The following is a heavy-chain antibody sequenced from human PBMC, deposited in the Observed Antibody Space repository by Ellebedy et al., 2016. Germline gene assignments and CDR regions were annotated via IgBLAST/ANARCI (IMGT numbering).Heavy chain of an antibody. Sequence: GESLKISXAASGFTFTSFGMHWVRQAPGKGPEWVAILWHDGSKQYYADSVKGRFSISRDSSKNTLHLQMNSLRAEDTAVYYCARDRYCSGGSCYSPWFDPWGQGTLVTVSS. J-gene: IGHJ5*02. CDR2: LWHDGSKQ. CDR3: ARDRYCSGGSCYSPWFDP. V-gene: IGHV3-33*01. D-gene: IGHD2-15*01. CDR1: GFTFTSFG.